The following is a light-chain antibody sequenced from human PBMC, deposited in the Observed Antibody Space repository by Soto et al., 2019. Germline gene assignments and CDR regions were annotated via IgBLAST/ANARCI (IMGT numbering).Light chain of an antibody. CDR3: SSSAGSNNLV. V-gene: IGLV2-8*01. CDR2: EVT. J-gene: IGLJ3*02. Sequence: QSVLTQPPSASGSPGQSVTISCTEASSDVGGYNYVSWCQQHPGKAPKLMIDEVTKRPSGVPDRFYGSKSGNTASLTVSGLQAEDVAGYYCSSSAGSNNLVFGGGAKLAVL. CDR1: SSDVGGYNY.